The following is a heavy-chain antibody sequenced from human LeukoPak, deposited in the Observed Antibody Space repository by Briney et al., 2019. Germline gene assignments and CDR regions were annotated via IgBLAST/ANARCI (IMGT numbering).Heavy chain of an antibody. CDR1: GGSFSGYY. D-gene: IGHD7-27*01. Sequence: KLSGTLSLTCAVYGGSFSGYYWSWIRQPPGKGLEWIGEINHSGSTNYNPSLKSRVTISVDTSKKQFSLKLSSVTAADTAVYYCARELSNWGNRYFDLWGRGTLVTVSS. J-gene: IGHJ2*01. V-gene: IGHV4-34*01. CDR3: ARELSNWGNRYFDL. CDR2: INHSGST.